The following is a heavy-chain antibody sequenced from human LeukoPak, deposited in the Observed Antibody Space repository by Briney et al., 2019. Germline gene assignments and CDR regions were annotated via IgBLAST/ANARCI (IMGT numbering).Heavy chain of an antibody. CDR1: GYTFTSYG. Sequence: ASVKVSCKASGYTFTSYGISWVRQAPGQGLEWMGWISAYNGNTNYAQKLQGRVTMTTDTSTSTAYMELRSLRSDDTAVYYCARDRPYDYVWGSYRYTINYWGQGTLVTVSS. CDR3: ARDRPYDYVWGSYRYTINY. V-gene: IGHV1-18*01. D-gene: IGHD3-16*02. J-gene: IGHJ4*02. CDR2: ISAYNGNT.